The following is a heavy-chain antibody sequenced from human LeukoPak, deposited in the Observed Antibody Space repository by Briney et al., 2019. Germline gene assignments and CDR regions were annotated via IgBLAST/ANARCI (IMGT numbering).Heavy chain of an antibody. CDR3: AKDLVRQWLGNGHDY. D-gene: IGHD6-19*01. J-gene: IGHJ4*02. V-gene: IGHV3-30*18. Sequence: PGRSLRLSCAASGFTFSSYGMHWVPQAPGKGLEWVAVISYDGSNKYYADSVKGRFTISRDNSKNTLYLQMNSLRAEDTAVYYCAKDLVRQWLGNGHDYWGQGTLVTVSS. CDR1: GFTFSSYG. CDR2: ISYDGSNK.